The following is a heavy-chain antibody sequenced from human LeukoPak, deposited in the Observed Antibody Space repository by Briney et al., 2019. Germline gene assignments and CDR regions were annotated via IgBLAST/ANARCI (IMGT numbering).Heavy chain of an antibody. CDR1: GYSINNYW. V-gene: IGHV5-51*01. Sequence: GESLKISCKGSGYSINNYWIGWARQMPGKGLEWMGIIYPADSDIRYSPSFQGQVTISADKSISTAYLQWSSLKASDTAMYYCARQEYCSGGSCHTWFDPWAREPWSLSPQ. J-gene: IGHJ5*02. CDR3: ARQEYCSGGSCHTWFDP. CDR2: IYPADSDI. D-gene: IGHD2-15*01.